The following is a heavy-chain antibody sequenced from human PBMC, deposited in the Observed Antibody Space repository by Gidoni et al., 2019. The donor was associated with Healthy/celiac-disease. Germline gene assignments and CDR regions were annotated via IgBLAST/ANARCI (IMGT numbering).Heavy chain of an antibody. D-gene: IGHD4-17*01. J-gene: IGHJ4*02. CDR3: ARGGYGDYVAANDY. CDR2: IIPIFGTA. V-gene: IGHV1-69*01. Sequence: PGQGLEWMGGIIPIFGTANYAQKFQGRVTITADESTSTAYMELSSLRSEDTAVYYCARGGYGDYVAANDYWGQGTLVTVSS.